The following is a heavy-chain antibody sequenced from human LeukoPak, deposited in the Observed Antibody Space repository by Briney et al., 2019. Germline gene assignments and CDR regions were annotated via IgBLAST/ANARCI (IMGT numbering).Heavy chain of an antibody. D-gene: IGHD2-15*01. CDR3: ARALNPLPGTYYFDY. V-gene: IGHV4-61*02. CDR2: IYISGST. Sequence: SETLSLTCTVSGDSISSSSYCWSWIRQPAGKGLEWIGRIYISGSTNYNSSLQSRVTMSVDTSKNQFSLKLSSVTAADTAVYYCARALNPLPGTYYFDYWGQGTLVTVSS. J-gene: IGHJ4*02. CDR1: GDSISSSSYC.